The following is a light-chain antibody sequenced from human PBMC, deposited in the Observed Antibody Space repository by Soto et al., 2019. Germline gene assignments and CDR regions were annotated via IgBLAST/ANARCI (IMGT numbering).Light chain of an antibody. V-gene: IGKV1-39*01. Sequence: DIQMTHSPSSLSASVGDTVTMTCRASQSIALAVNWYQQKPGKAPKLLIYVAFTLESGVPSRFSGSGSGTEFTLTIRSLQPEDFATYYCQQSFRSPLTFGQGTRLE. CDR1: QSIALA. CDR2: VAF. CDR3: QQSFRSPLT. J-gene: IGKJ5*01.